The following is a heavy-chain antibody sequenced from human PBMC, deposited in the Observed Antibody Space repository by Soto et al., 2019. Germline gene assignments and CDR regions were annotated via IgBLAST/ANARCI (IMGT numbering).Heavy chain of an antibody. Sequence: PGGSLRLSCAVSGFNATNTYMSWVRQAPGKGLEWVSVIYRGFSTFYADSVKGRFTVSRDDSKNTVSLQMNSRRAEDTAVYYCARDRSDSSRDDSFDIWSQGTMVTVSS. D-gene: IGHD6-6*01. CDR3: ARDRSDSSRDDSFDI. CDR2: IYRGFST. V-gene: IGHV3-53*01. J-gene: IGHJ3*02. CDR1: GFNATNTY.